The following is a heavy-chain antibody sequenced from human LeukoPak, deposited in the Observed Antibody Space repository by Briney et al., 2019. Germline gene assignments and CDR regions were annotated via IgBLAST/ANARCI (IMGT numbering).Heavy chain of an antibody. CDR1: GGSVSSYY. J-gene: IGHJ6*02. CDR3: ARPITTMPPWDLFYNGMDV. CDR2: IYYSGST. V-gene: IGHV4-59*02. D-gene: IGHD5-12*01. Sequence: SETLSLTCSVSGGSVSSYYWSWIRQPPGKGLEWIAYIYYSGSTNYNPSLTSRVTISVDTSKNQFSLELTSVTAADTAVYYCARPITTMPPWDLFYNGMDVWGQGTTVTVSS.